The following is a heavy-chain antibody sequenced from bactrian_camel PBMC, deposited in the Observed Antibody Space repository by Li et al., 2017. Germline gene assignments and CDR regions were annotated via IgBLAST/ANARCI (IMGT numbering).Heavy chain of an antibody. CDR2: IYSDGKDT. D-gene: IGHD3*01. CDR1: AFTFRRYY. J-gene: IGHJ4*01. Sequence: HVQLVESGGGLVQPGGSLRLACAASAFTFRRYYMSWVRQAPGKGLEWVSSIYSDGKDTFYADSVKGRFTISRDNNKNTVYLQMNSLKTEDTAVYLCAADRYSRCSGAAFAPYDWVQGTQVTVS. CDR3: AADRYSRCSGAAFAPYD. V-gene: IGHV3-2*01.